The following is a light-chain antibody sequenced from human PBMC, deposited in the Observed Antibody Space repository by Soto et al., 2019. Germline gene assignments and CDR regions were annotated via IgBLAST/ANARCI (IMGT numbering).Light chain of an antibody. CDR2: AAS. CDR1: QSISTY. V-gene: IGKV1-39*01. Sequence: DIQMTQSPSSLSAFVGDRVTITCRASQSISTYLNWYQQKPGKAPKLLIYAASSLQSGVPSRFSGSGSGTDFTLTISSLQPDDFATYYCQQSYSTSKITFGQGTRLEIK. J-gene: IGKJ5*01. CDR3: QQSYSTSKIT.